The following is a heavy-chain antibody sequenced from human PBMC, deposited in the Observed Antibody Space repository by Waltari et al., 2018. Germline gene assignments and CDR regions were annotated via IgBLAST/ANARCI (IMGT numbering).Heavy chain of an antibody. CDR1: GGYISSSSYY. J-gene: IGHJ3*02. Sequence: QLQLQESGPGLVKPSETLSLPCTFSGGYISSSSYYWGGIRQPPGKGLEWIGSIYYSGSTYYNPSLKSRVTISVDTSKNQFSLKLSSVTAADTAVYYCAGNIIGDAFDIWGQGTMVTVSS. V-gene: IGHV4-39*01. CDR2: IYYSGST. CDR3: AGNIIGDAFDI.